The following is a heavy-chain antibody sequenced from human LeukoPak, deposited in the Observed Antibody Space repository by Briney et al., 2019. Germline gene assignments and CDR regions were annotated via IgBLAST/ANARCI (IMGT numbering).Heavy chain of an antibody. CDR1: GFTSSSYG. V-gene: IGHV3-33*01. CDR2: IWYDGTNT. D-gene: IGHD2-15*01. J-gene: IGHJ3*01. CDR3: ARDFCSGGSCYPDAFDL. Sequence: GGSLRLSCATSGFTSSSYGMHWVRQAPGKGLEWVAVIWYDGTNTYYADSVKGRFTISRDNSKNTLYLQMNSLRAEDTAVYYCARDFCSGGSCYPDAFDLWAQGTMVTVSS.